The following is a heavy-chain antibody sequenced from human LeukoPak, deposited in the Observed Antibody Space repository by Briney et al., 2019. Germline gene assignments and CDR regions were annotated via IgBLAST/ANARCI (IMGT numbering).Heavy chain of an antibody. CDR1: GGSISSYY. V-gene: IGHV4-59*08. CDR3: ARQPATPNSFDY. D-gene: IGHD6-25*01. J-gene: IGHJ4*02. CDR2: ICYSGST. Sequence: SETLSLTCTVSGGSISSYYWSWIRQPPGKGLEWIGYICYSGSTNYNPSLKSRVTISVDTSKNQFSLKLSSVTAADTAVYYCARQPATPNSFDYWGQGTLVTVSS.